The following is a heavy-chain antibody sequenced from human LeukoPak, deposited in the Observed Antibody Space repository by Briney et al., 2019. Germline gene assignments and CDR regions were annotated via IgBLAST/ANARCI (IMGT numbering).Heavy chain of an antibody. CDR3: ARDHGDSSGWYFGY. CDR2: IYYSVST. CDR1: GGSISSYY. Sequence: SETLSLTCTVSGGSISSYYWSWIRQPPGKGLEWIGYIYYSVSTNYNPSLKSRVTISVDTSKNQFSLKLSSVTAADTAVYYCARDHGDSSGWYFGYWGQGTLVTVSS. D-gene: IGHD6-19*01. V-gene: IGHV4-59*12. J-gene: IGHJ4*02.